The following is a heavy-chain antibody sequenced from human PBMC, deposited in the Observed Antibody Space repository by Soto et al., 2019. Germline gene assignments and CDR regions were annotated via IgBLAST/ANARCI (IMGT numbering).Heavy chain of an antibody. D-gene: IGHD3-10*01. CDR1: GFTFSSYS. Sequence: GGSLRLSCAASGFTFSSYSMSWARQAPGKGLEWVSGFRSGGDDDTTYYADSVRGRFTISRDNSKNTLFLQMNRLRAEDTAIYYCAKNVNSGSGRQFFDCWGQRTLGTVSS. V-gene: IGHV3-23*01. CDR3: AKNVNSGSGRQFFDC. CDR2: FRSGGDDDTT. J-gene: IGHJ4*02.